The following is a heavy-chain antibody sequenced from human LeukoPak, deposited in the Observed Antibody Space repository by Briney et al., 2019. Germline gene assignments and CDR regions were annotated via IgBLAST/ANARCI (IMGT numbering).Heavy chain of an antibody. CDR1: GFTFSSYG. D-gene: IGHD3-10*01. Sequence: GGSLRLSCAASGFTFSSYGMHWVRQAPGKGLEWVALISYDGTNKYYADSVKGRFTISRDNSKNTLYLQVNSLRAEDTAVYYCVKESGGIAFDYWGQGTLVTASS. J-gene: IGHJ4*02. CDR2: ISYDGTNK. V-gene: IGHV3-30*18. CDR3: VKESGGIAFDY.